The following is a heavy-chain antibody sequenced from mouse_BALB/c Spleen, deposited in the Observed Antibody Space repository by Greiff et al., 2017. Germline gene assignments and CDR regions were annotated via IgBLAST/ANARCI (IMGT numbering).Heavy chain of an antibody. D-gene: IGHD1-1*01. Sequence: EVQLVESGGGLVKPGGSLKLSCAASGFTFSDYYMYWVRQTPEKRLEWVATISDGGSYTYYPDSVKGRFTISRDNAKNNLYLQMSSLKSEDTAMYYCARGTAYGSSSWFAYWGQGTLVTVSA. CDR2: ISDGGSYT. V-gene: IGHV5-4*02. CDR1: GFTFSDYY. J-gene: IGHJ3*01. CDR3: ARGTAYGSSSWFAY.